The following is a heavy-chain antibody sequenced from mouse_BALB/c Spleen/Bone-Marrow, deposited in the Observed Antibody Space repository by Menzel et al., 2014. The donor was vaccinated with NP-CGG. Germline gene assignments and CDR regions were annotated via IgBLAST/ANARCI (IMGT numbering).Heavy chain of an antibody. Sequence: EVQLQQSGAELVKPGASVKLSCTASGFNIKDTYIHWVKRRPEQGLEWIGRIDPENGNIKYDPKFQVKATITADTSSNTAYLQLSSLTSEDTAVYYCTRRGFDFWGQGAPLTVSS. J-gene: IGHJ2*01. V-gene: IGHV14-3*02. CDR3: TRRGFDF. CDR2: IDPENGNI. CDR1: GFNIKDTY.